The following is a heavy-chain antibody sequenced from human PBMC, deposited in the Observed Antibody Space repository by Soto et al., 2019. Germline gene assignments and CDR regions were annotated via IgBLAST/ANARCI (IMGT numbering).Heavy chain of an antibody. V-gene: IGHV4-59*01. D-gene: IGHD3-9*01. CDR2: IYYSGST. CDR1: GGSISSYY. Sequence: SETLSLTCTVSGGSISSYYWSWIRQPPGKGLEWIGYIYYSGSTNYNPSLKSRVTISVDTSKNQFSLKLSSVTAADTAVYYCARVDADILTGYLNWFDPWGQGTLVTVSS. CDR3: ARVDADILTGYLNWFDP. J-gene: IGHJ5*02.